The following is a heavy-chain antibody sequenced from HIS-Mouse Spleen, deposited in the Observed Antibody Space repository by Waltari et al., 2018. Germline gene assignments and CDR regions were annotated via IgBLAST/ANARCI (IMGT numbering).Heavy chain of an antibody. V-gene: IGHV4-34*01. CDR1: GGSFSGYY. CDR3: ARIRGTAMGFDAFDI. Sequence: QVQLQQWGAGLLKPSETLSLTCAVYGGSFSGYYWSWIRQPPGKGREWIGEINHSGSTNYNPSLKSRVTISVDTSKNQFSLKLSSVTAADTAVYYCARIRGTAMGFDAFDIWGQGTMVTVSS. CDR2: INHSGST. J-gene: IGHJ3*02. D-gene: IGHD5-18*01.